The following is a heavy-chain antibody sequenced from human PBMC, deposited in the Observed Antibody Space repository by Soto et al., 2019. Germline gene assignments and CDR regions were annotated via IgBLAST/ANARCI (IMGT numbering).Heavy chain of an antibody. CDR3: ARGLATLPVFAFDI. CDR1: GFSLSTSGVG. V-gene: IGHV2-5*01. Sequence: QGTLKESGPTLVKPTQPLTLTCSFSGFSLSTSGVGVGWIRQSPGKALEWLALIYWSGDEHYRPSLKSRLSIIKDTYKNHVVLIMTDMDPVDTATYYCARGLATLPVFAFDIWGQGTMVTVSS. D-gene: IGHD6-6*01. CDR2: IYWSGDE. J-gene: IGHJ3*02.